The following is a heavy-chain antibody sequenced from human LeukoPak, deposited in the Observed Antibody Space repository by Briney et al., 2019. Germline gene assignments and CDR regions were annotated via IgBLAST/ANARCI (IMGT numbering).Heavy chain of an antibody. V-gene: IGHV4-4*09. CDR2: IYTSGST. J-gene: IGHJ5*02. Sequence: SETLSLTCTVSGGSISSYYWSWIRQPPGKGLEWIGYIYTSGSTNYNPSLKSRVTISVDTSKNRFSLKLSSVTAADTAVYYCAGSIAARDWFDPWGQGTLVTVSS. D-gene: IGHD6-6*01. CDR1: GGSISSYY. CDR3: AGSIAARDWFDP.